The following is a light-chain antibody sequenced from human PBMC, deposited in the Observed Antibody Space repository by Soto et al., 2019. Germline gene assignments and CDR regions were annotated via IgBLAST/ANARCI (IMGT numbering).Light chain of an antibody. Sequence: DIVMTQSPDSLAVSLGERATINCKSSQSVLYSSNNKNYLAWYQQKPGQPPKLLIYWASTRVSGVPDRFSGSGSATDFALTISGLQAADVALYYCQQYYTSWWSFGQGTKVEIK. V-gene: IGKV4-1*01. CDR2: WAS. CDR1: QSVLYSSNNKNY. J-gene: IGKJ1*01. CDR3: QQYYTSWWS.